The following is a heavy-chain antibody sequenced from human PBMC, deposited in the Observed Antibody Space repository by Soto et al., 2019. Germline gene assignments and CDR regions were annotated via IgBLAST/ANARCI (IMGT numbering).Heavy chain of an antibody. Sequence: EVQLVESGGGLVKPGGSLRLSCAASGVTFSSFSFNWVRQAPGKGLEWVSFILSSGGSIYYADSVKGRFTISRVNAKNSLYLQMNSLKDEDTAVYYCVRDSGDQLVRRGIYYYYMDVWGKGTTVTVSS. CDR3: VRDSGDQLVRRGIYYYYMDV. CDR1: GVTFSSFS. CDR2: ILSSGGSI. V-gene: IGHV3-21*04. D-gene: IGHD6-6*01. J-gene: IGHJ6*03.